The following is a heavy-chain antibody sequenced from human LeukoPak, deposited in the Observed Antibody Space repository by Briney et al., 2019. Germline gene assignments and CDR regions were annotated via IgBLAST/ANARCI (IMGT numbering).Heavy chain of an antibody. Sequence: PSQTLSLTCTVSGGSISSGSYYWSWIRQLAGKGLEWIGRIYTSGSTNYNPSLKSRVTISIDTSRNQFSLKLSSVTAADTAVYYCARKGATVTTGYAFDYWGQGTLVTVSS. V-gene: IGHV4-61*02. J-gene: IGHJ4*02. CDR1: GGSISSGSYY. CDR2: IYTSGST. D-gene: IGHD4-17*01. CDR3: ARKGATVTTGYAFDY.